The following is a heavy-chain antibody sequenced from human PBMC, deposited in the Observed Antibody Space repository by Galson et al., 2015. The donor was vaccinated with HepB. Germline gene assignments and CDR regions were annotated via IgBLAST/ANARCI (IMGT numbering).Heavy chain of an antibody. CDR3: AKSSGYSYGYGYSFDY. D-gene: IGHD5-18*01. J-gene: IGHJ4*02. CDR1: GFTFSSYA. V-gene: IGHV3-23*01. Sequence: SLRLSCAASGFTFSSYAMSWVRQAPGKGLEWVSAISGSGGSTYYADSVKGRFTISRDNSKNTLSLQMNSLRAEDTAVYYCAKSSGYSYGYGYSFDYWGQGTLVTVSS. CDR2: ISGSGGST.